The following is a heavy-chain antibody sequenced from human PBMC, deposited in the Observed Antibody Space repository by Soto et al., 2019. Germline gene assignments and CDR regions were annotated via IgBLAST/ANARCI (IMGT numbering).Heavy chain of an antibody. CDR1: GFTFSSYG. CDR3: AKDLDFYSSSWYGMDV. CDR2: ISYDGSNK. J-gene: IGHJ6*02. Sequence: PGGSLRLSCAASGFTFSSYGMHWVRQAPGKGLEWVAVISYDGSNKYYADSVKGRFTISRDNSKNTLYLQMNSLRAEDTAVYYCAKDLDFYSSSWYGMDVWGQGTTVTVS. D-gene: IGHD6-13*01. V-gene: IGHV3-30*18.